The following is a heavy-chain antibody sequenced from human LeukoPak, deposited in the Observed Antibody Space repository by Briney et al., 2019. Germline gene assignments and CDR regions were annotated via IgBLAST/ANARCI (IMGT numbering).Heavy chain of an antibody. V-gene: IGHV3-33*01. Sequence: PGGSLGLSCAASGFTFSSYGMHWVRQAPGKGLEWVAVIWYDGSNKYYADSVKGRFTISRDNSKNTLYLQMNSLRAEDTAVYYCARNMIVVPDAFDIWGQGTMVTVSS. D-gene: IGHD3-22*01. CDR2: IWYDGSNK. CDR3: ARNMIVVPDAFDI. J-gene: IGHJ3*02. CDR1: GFTFSSYG.